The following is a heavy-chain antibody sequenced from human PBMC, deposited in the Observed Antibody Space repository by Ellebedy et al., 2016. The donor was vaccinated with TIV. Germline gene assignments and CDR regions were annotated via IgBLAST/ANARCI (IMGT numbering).Heavy chain of an antibody. J-gene: IGHJ3*02. Sequence: MPSETLSLTCAISGGAIRSPNWWSWVRQAPGKGLEWIGEIYHSGHTNYSPSLKSRVTISADESKNQFSLKLRSVTAADTAVYYCASADTPDAFDIWGQGTMVTVSS. V-gene: IGHV4-4*02. CDR2: IYHSGHT. D-gene: IGHD2-15*01. CDR1: GGAIRSPNW. CDR3: ASADTPDAFDI.